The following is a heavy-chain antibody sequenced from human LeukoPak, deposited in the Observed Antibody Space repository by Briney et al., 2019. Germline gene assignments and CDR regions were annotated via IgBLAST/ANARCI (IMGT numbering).Heavy chain of an antibody. J-gene: IGHJ6*03. CDR2: ISSSGSTI. D-gene: IGHD6-13*01. CDR1: GFTFSDYY. V-gene: IGHV3-11*01. CDR3: ARDSSSWPNYYYYYMDV. Sequence: GGSLRLSCAASGFTFSDYYMSWIRQAPGKGLEWVSYISSSGSTIYYADSVKGRFTISRDNAKNSLYLQMNSLGAEDTAVYYCARDSSSWPNYYYYYMDVWGKGTTVTVSS.